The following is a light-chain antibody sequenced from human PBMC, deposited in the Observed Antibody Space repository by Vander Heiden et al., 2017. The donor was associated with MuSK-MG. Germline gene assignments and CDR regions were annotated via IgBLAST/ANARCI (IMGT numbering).Light chain of an antibody. Sequence: QSVLPQPPSASGTPGQRVTISCSGSSSNIGSNYVYWYQQLQGTAPKLLIYSNNQRPSGVPDRFSGSKSGTSASLAISGLRSEDEADYYCAAWDDSLSGQVVFGGGTKLTVL. V-gene: IGLV1-47*02. CDR2: SNN. CDR3: AAWDDSLSGQVV. J-gene: IGLJ2*01. CDR1: SSNIGSNY.